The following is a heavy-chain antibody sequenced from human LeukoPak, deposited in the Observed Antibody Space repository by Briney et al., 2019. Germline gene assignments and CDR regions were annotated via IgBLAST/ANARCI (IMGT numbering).Heavy chain of an antibody. CDR1: GGSISSSSHY. D-gene: IGHD6-19*01. J-gene: IGHJ4*02. V-gene: IGHV4-39*01. CDR3: ARHSITVAGFDY. CDR2: IYYSGNT. Sequence: SETLSLTCSVSGGSISSSSHYWGWIRQPPGKGLEWIGSIYYSGNTYYNPSLKSRVTISVDTSKKQFSLELNSVTAADTAVYYCARHSITVAGFDYWGQGTLVTVSS.